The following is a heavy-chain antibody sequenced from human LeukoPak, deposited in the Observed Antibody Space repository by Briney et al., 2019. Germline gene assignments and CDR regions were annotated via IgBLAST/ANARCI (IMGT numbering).Heavy chain of an antibody. CDR1: GFTFGSYG. CDR3: ARVSFSGSHLDY. D-gene: IGHD3-10*01. J-gene: IGHJ4*02. CDR2: IWYDGSNK. Sequence: GGSLRLSCAASGFTFGSYGMRWVRQAPGKGLEWVAVIWYDGSNKYYADSVKGRFTISRDNSKNTLYLQMNGLRAEDTAVYYCARVSFSGSHLDYWGQGTLVTVSS. V-gene: IGHV3-33*01.